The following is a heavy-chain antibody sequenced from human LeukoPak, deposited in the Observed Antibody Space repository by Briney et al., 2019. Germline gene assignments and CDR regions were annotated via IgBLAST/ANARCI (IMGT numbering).Heavy chain of an antibody. CDR3: ARIFDRDV. Sequence: PSETLSLICTVSGGSTTNSYWSWIRHSAGTGMEWIGRIHATGSTNYNPSLTSRVSMSLDMPTNQFSLTLSAVTAADTATYYCARIFDRDVWGQGTLVTVSP. J-gene: IGHJ3*01. V-gene: IGHV4-4*07. CDR2: IHATGST. CDR1: GGSTTNSY. D-gene: IGHD3-9*01.